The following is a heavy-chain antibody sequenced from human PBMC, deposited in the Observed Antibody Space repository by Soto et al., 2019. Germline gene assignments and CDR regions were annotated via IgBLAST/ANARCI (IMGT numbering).Heavy chain of an antibody. CDR3: ARGGFSYGLRAFDI. V-gene: IGHV4-31*03. CDR2: IYYSGST. Sequence: PSETLSLTCTVSGGSISSGGYYWSWIRQHPGKGLEWIGYIYYSGSTYYNPSLKSRVTISVDTSKNQFSLKLSSVTAADTAVYYCARGGFSYGLRAFDIWGQGTMVTVSS. D-gene: IGHD5-18*01. J-gene: IGHJ3*02. CDR1: GGSISSGGYY.